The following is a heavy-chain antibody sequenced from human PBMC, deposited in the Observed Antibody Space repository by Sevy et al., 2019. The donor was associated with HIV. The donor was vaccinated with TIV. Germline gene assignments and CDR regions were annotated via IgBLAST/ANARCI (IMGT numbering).Heavy chain of an antibody. J-gene: IGHJ6*02. Sequence: GGSLRLSCAASGFTFSSYWMSWVRQAPGKGLEWVANIKQDGSEKYYVDSVKGRFTISRDNAKNSLYLQMNSLRAEDTAVYYCARTYGTGSYYNPEYYYHGMDVWGQGTTVTVSS. V-gene: IGHV3-7*01. CDR3: ARTYGTGSYYNPEYYYHGMDV. CDR2: IKQDGSEK. D-gene: IGHD3-10*01. CDR1: GFTFSSYW.